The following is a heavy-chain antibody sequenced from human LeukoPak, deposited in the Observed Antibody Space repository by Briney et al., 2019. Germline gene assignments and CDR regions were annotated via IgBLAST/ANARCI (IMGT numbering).Heavy chain of an antibody. J-gene: IGHJ4*02. V-gene: IGHV4-61*09. D-gene: IGHD6-19*01. CDR2: VFTRGTT. CDR3: ARSSLAVYFDY. CDR1: GGSISSGSYY. Sequence: SETLSLTCTVSGGSISSGSYYWNWVRQPAGKRLEWLGHVFTRGTTNYNASLEGRLTISLDTARNQFSLYLSSVTAADTAMYFCARSSLAVYFDYWGQGTLVTASS.